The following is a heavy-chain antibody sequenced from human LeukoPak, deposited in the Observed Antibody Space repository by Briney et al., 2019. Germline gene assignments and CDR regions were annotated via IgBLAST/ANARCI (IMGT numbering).Heavy chain of an antibody. Sequence: GASVEVSCKASGYTFTGYYMHWVRQAPGQGLEWMGWINPNSGGTNYAQKFQGRVTMTRDTSISTAYMELSRLRSDDTAVYYCASLEGLGYDSSGSPTDHDAFDIWGQGTMVTVSS. CDR1: GYTFTGYY. V-gene: IGHV1-2*02. CDR2: INPNSGGT. CDR3: ASLEGLGYDSSGSPTDHDAFDI. D-gene: IGHD3-22*01. J-gene: IGHJ3*02.